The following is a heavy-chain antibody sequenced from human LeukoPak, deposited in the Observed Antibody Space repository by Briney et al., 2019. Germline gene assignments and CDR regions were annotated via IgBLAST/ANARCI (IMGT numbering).Heavy chain of an antibody. Sequence: GGSLRLSCAVSGFTFSDFWMSWVRQAPGRGLEWVANIHPEGNEKYHVESVKGRFTISRDNAKNSLFLQMNGLRVEDTAVYYCARGDDFSGDHWGQGTLVTVSS. CDR1: GFTFSDFW. D-gene: IGHD1-1*01. J-gene: IGHJ4*02. CDR2: IHPEGNEK. V-gene: IGHV3-7*04. CDR3: ARGDDFSGDH.